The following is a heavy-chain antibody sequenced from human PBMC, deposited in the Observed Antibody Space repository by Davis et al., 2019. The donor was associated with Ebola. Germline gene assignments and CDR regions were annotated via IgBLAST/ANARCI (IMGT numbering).Heavy chain of an antibody. D-gene: IGHD2-2*01. V-gene: IGHV3-11*06. Sequence: GESLKISCAASGFTFSDYYMSWIRQAPGKGLEWVSSISSSSSYIYYADSVKGRFTISRDNAKNSLYLQMNSLRAEDTAVYYCARDYCSSTSCYDYYGMDVWGQGTTVTVSS. CDR2: ISSSSSYI. CDR3: ARDYCSSTSCYDYYGMDV. CDR1: GFTFSDYY. J-gene: IGHJ6*02.